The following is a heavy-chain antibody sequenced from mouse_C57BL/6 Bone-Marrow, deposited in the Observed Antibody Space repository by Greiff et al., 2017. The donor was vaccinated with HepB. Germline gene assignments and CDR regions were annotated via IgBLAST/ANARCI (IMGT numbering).Heavy chain of an antibody. CDR1: GYSITSGYY. V-gene: IGHV3-6*01. J-gene: IGHJ3*01. CDR2: ISYDGSN. CDR3: AREKAWFAY. Sequence: EVQLQQSGPGLVKPSQSLSLTCSVTGYSITSGYYWNWIRQFPGNKLEWMGYISYDGSNNYNPSLKNRISITRDTSMNQFFLKLNSVTTEDTATYYCAREKAWFAYWGQGTLVTVSA.